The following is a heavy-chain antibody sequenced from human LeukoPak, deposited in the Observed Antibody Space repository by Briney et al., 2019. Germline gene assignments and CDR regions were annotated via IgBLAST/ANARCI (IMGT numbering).Heavy chain of an antibody. CDR2: MYYSGSA. CDR1: GGSITDYY. J-gene: IGHJ6*03. CDR3: ARGPWELPYYYYYMDV. V-gene: IGHV4-59*08. Sequence: SETLSLTCTVSGGSITDYYWSWIRHSSGKGLEWIGYMYYSGSAYYSPSLKTRVTISVDTSKNQFSLKLTSVTAADTAVYYCARGPWELPYYYYYMDVWGKGTTVTVSS. D-gene: IGHD1-26*01.